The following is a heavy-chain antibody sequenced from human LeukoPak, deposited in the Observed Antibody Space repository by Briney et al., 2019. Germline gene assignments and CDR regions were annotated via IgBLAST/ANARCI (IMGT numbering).Heavy chain of an antibody. D-gene: IGHD3-22*01. J-gene: IGHJ4*02. CDR1: GGSISSSSYF. CDR3: ARLRVTMGVVVTLFDY. V-gene: IGHV4-39*01. Sequence: PSETLSLTCTVSGGSISSSSYFWAWIRQPPGKGLEWIGSIYYSGSTYYNPSPSLKSRVTISVDTSNNQFSLKLSSVTAADTAVYYCARLRVTMGVVVTLFDYWGQGTLVTVSS. CDR2: IYYSGST.